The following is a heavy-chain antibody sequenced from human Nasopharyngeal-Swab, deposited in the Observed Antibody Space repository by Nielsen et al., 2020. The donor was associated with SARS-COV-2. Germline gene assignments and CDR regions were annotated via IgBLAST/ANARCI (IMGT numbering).Heavy chain of an antibody. J-gene: IGHJ4*02. CDR3: AKDTLYYDSGYYPYYFDY. D-gene: IGHD3-22*01. CDR2: ISYDGSNK. V-gene: IGHV3-30*18. Sequence: GESLKISCAASGFTFSSYGMHWVRQAPGKGLEWVAVISYDGSNKYYADSVKGRFTISRDNSKNTLYLQMNSLRAEDTAVYYCAKDTLYYDSGYYPYYFDYWGQGTLVTVSS. CDR1: GFTFSSYG.